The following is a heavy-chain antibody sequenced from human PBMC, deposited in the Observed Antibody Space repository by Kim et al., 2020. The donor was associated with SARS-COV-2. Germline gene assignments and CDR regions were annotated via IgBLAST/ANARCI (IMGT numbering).Heavy chain of an antibody. V-gene: IGHV4-31*03. D-gene: IGHD2-15*01. J-gene: IGHJ6*02. CDR3: ARDRCSGGSCYSGPSYYYYGMDV. Sequence: SETLSLTCTVSGGSISSGGYYWSWIRQHPGKGLEWIGYIYYSGSTYYNPSLKSRVTISVDTSKNQFSLKLSSVTAADTAVYYCARDRCSGGSCYSGPSYYYYGMDVWGQGTTVTVSS. CDR1: GGSISSGGYY. CDR2: IYYSGST.